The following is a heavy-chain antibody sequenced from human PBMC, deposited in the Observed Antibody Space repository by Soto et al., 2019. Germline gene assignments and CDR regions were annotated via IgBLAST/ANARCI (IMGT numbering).Heavy chain of an antibody. Sequence: QVQLVESGGGVVQPGRSLRLSCAASGFTFSSYGMHWVRQAPGKGLEWVAVISYDGSNKYYADSVKGRFTISRDNSKNPLYLKMNSLRAEDTAVYYCAKDVSCEVVGGMDVWGQGTTVTVSS. J-gene: IGHJ6*02. CDR1: GFTFSSYG. V-gene: IGHV3-30*18. D-gene: IGHD2-15*01. CDR2: ISYDGSNK. CDR3: AKDVSCEVVGGMDV.